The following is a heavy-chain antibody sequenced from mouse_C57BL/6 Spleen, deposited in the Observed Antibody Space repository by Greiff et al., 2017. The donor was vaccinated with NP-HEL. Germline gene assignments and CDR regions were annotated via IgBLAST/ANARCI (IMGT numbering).Heavy chain of an antibody. Sequence: EVQRVESGGGLVKPGGSLKLSCAASGFTFSSYAMSWVRQTPEKRLEWVATISDGGSYTYYPDNVKGRFTISRDNAKNNLYLQMSHLKSEDTAMYYCARDDGYYDWFAYWGQGTLVTVSA. CDR3: ARDDGYYDWFAY. CDR1: GFTFSSYA. V-gene: IGHV5-4*01. D-gene: IGHD2-3*01. J-gene: IGHJ3*01. CDR2: ISDGGSYT.